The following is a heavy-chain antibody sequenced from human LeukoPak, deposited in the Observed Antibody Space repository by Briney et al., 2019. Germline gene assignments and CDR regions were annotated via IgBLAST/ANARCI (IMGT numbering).Heavy chain of an antibody. CDR2: INHSGST. V-gene: IGHV4-34*01. J-gene: IGHJ4*02. CDR3: ARVPRQSTPFDY. D-gene: IGHD2-15*01. Sequence: SQTRSLTCAVYGGSFSGYYWSWIRQPPGKGLEWIGEINHSGSTNYNPSLKSRVTISVDTSKNQFSLKLSSVTAADTAVYYCARVPRQSTPFDYWGQGTLVTVSS. CDR1: GGSFSGYY.